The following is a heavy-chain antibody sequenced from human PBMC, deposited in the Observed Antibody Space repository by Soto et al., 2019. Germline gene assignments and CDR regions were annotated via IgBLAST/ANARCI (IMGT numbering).Heavy chain of an antibody. CDR2: INHSGST. D-gene: IGHD5-12*01. CDR3: ARGVDIVATFDY. J-gene: IGHJ4*02. Sequence: SETLSLTCAVYGGSFSGYYWSWIRQPPGKGLEWIGEINHSGSTNYNPSLKSRVTISVDTSKNQFSLKLSSVTAADTAVYYCARGVDIVATFDYWGQGTLVTVS. CDR1: GGSFSGYY. V-gene: IGHV4-34*01.